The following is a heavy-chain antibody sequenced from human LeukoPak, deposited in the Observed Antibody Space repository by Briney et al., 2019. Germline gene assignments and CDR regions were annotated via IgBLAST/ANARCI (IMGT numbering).Heavy chain of an antibody. CDR3: ARALNGGNAPAFYY. CDR2: IYSGGST. V-gene: IGHV3-53*01. Sequence: GGSLRLSCAASGFTVSSNYMSWVRQAPGKGLEWVSVIYSGGSTYYADSVKGRFTISRDNSKNTLYLQMNSLRAEDTAVYYCARALNGGNAPAFYYWGQGTLVTVSS. CDR1: GFTVSSNY. J-gene: IGHJ4*02. D-gene: IGHD4-23*01.